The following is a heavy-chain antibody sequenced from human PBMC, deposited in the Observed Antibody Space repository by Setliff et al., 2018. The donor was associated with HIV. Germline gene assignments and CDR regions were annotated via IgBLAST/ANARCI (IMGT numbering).Heavy chain of an antibody. Sequence: SETLSLTCSVSGDSSSSHCWSWVRQSPGKGLEWIGSVYHSGRTNYSPSLKSRVTISIDTSKNQFSLKLSSVTAADTAVYYCARGEYRLHLLERLHGAFEYWSQGTLVTVSS. D-gene: IGHD3-3*01. V-gene: IGHV4-59*11. CDR1: GDSSSSHC. CDR3: ARGEYRLHLLERLHGAFEY. CDR2: VYHSGRT. J-gene: IGHJ4*02.